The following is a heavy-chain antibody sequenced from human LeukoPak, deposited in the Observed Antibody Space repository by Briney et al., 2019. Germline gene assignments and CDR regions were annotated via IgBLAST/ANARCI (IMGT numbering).Heavy chain of an antibody. V-gene: IGHV3-7*01. J-gene: IGHJ4*02. Sequence: GGSLRLSCAASGFTFSSYWMSWVRQAPGKGLEWVAHTKHDGSEKYYVDSVKGRFTISRDNAQNSLYLQMSSLRDEDTAVYYCARESYCSSTSCYTVQRGGYFDYWGQGTLVTVSS. D-gene: IGHD2-2*02. CDR2: TKHDGSEK. CDR1: GFTFSSYW. CDR3: ARESYCSSTSCYTVQRGGYFDY.